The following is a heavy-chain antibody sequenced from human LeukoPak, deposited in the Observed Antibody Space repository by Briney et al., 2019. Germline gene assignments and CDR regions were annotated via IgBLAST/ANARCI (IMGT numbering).Heavy chain of an antibody. D-gene: IGHD1-26*01. CDR1: GGSISSSSYY. V-gene: IGHV4-39*01. Sequence: SETLSLTCTVSGGSISSSSYYWGWIRQPPGKGLEWIGGIYYSGSTYYNPSLRSRVTISVDTSKNQFSLKLSSVTAADTAVYYCARRGYSGSYVDYWGQGTLVTVSS. CDR3: ARRGYSGSYVDY. J-gene: IGHJ4*02. CDR2: IYYSGST.